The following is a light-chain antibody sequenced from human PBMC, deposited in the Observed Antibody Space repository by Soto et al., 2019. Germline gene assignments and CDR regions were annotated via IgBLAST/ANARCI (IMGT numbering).Light chain of an antibody. CDR3: QQANSFPQT. CDR2: AAS. Sequence: DIQMTQSPSSVSASVGDRVTITCRASQGISSCLAWYQQKPVKAPKLLIYAASSLQIGVPSTFSGSGSGTDFTLTISSLQPEDFATYYCQQANSFPQTFGQGTKVEIK. CDR1: QGISSC. J-gene: IGKJ1*01. V-gene: IGKV1-12*01.